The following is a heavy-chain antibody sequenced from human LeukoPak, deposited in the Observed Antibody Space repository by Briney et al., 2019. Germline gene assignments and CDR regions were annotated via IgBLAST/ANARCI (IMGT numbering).Heavy chain of an antibody. CDR1: AGSLSSYA. D-gene: IGHD6-19*01. CDR2: IISIFGPA. V-gene: IGHV1-69*05. CDR3: ARGNWDSSGWYYDY. Sequence: SVKVSCKASAGSLSSYAVSWVRQAPGQGLEWMGRIISIFGPANYAQKFQGRVTITTDESTNTAYMELSSLRPEDTAVYYCARGNWDSSGWYYDYWGQGTLVTVSS. J-gene: IGHJ4*02.